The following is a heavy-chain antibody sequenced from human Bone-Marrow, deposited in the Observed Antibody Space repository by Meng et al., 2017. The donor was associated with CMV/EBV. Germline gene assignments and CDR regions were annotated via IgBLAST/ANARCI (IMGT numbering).Heavy chain of an antibody. CDR3: ASGDTVVPAAIDYNYGMDV. J-gene: IGHJ6*01. CDR2: IIPIFGTA. CDR1: GGIFSSYA. V-gene: IGHV1-69*05. D-gene: IGHD2-2*02. Sequence: SVKVSCKASGGIFSSYAISWVRQAPGQGLEWMGGIIPIFGTANYAQKFQGRVTITTHEPTNTAYMEPSSLRSEETAVYYCASGDTVVPAAIDYNYGMDVWGQGTTVTVSS.